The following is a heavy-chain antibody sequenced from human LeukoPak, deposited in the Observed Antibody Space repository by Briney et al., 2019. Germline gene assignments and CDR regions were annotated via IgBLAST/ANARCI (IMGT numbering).Heavy chain of an antibody. Sequence: GSVKVSCNPSGYTFTIDCIHWVRKAPGQGLERRGIINPSGRTTSYAQKFQGRVTMTRDTSTSTVYMELSSLRSEDTAVYYCARGESSTKFGYWGQGTLVTVSS. CDR1: GYTFTIDC. V-gene: IGHV1-46*01. J-gene: IGHJ4*02. CDR3: ARGESSTKFGY. D-gene: IGHD6-13*01. CDR2: INPSGRTT.